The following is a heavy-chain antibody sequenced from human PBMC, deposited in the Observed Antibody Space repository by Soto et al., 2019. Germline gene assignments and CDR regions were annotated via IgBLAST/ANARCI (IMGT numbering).Heavy chain of an antibody. V-gene: IGHV3-48*02. CDR2: IRSSSNTI. Sequence: EVQLVESGGGLVQPGGSLRLSCAASGFTFSSYSMNWVRQAPGKGLEWVSYIRSSSNTIYYADSVKGRFTISTDNAKDSLYLQMNSLRDEDTAVYHCARDRDYAFDYWGPGTLVTVSS. CDR3: ARDRDYAFDY. D-gene: IGHD4-17*01. J-gene: IGHJ4*02. CDR1: GFTFSSYS.